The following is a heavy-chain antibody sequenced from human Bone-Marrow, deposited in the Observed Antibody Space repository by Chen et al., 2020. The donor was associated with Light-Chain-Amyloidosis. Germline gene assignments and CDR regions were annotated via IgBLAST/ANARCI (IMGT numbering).Heavy chain of an antibody. D-gene: IGHD2-15*01. Sequence: EVQVVESGGGLVQPGGSLSPSCAAPGFPLTPYWMHWVRQAPGKGLVWVSRINEDGGTENYAESVRGRFTISRDTAKNILYLQMNSLRAEDTALYYCAKDFGGRDDYWGQGTLVTVSS. J-gene: IGHJ4*02. CDR2: INEDGGTE. CDR1: GFPLTPYW. CDR3: AKDFGGRDDY. V-gene: IGHV3-74*01.